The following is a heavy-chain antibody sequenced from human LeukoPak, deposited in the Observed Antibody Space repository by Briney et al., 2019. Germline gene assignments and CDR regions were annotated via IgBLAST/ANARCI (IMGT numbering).Heavy chain of an antibody. CDR2: ISYDATNK. V-gene: IGHV3-30*03. CDR3: ARASSNYFYYFEY. CDR1: GFTFSSSD. D-gene: IGHD2/OR15-2a*01. J-gene: IGHJ4*02. Sequence: GGSLRLSCAASGFTFSSSDMHWVRQAPGKGLEWVAVISYDATNKYYADSVKGRFTLSRDNSKNTLYLQTNTLRDEDTAVYYCARASSNYFYYFEYWGQGTLVTVSS.